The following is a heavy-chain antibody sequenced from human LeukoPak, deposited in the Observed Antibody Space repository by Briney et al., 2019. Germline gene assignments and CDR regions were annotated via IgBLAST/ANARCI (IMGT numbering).Heavy chain of an antibody. J-gene: IGHJ4*02. CDR3: ARDPSGYGVPFDY. V-gene: IGHV1-2*06. Sequence: ASVKVSCKASGYTFTGYYMHWVRQAPGQGLEWMARISPNSGGTNYAQKFQGRVTMTRDTSISTAYMELSRLRSDDTAVYYCARDPSGYGVPFDYWGQGTLVTVSS. CDR1: GYTFTGYY. CDR2: ISPNSGGT. D-gene: IGHD2-2*01.